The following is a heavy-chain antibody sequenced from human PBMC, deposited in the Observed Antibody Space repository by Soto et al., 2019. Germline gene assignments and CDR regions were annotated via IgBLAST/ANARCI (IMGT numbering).Heavy chain of an antibody. CDR2: IYATGTT. J-gene: IGHJ5*02. Sequence: SETLSLTCTVSGASISGFYWSWIRKAAGKGLEWIGRIYATGTTDYNPSLKSRVMMSVDTSKKQFSLKLRSVTAADTAVYYCVRDGTKTLRDWFDPWGQGISVTVSS. CDR3: VRDGTKTLRDWFDP. CDR1: GASISGFY. V-gene: IGHV4-4*07. D-gene: IGHD1-1*01.